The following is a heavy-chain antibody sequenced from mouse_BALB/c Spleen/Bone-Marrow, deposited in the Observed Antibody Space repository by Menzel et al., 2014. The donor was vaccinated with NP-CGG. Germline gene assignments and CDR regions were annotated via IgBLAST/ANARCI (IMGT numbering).Heavy chain of an antibody. CDR2: IYPGNVNT. CDR1: GYTFTSYY. J-gene: IGHJ2*01. CDR3: AREANWNFDY. Sequence: LKESGPELVKPGASVRISCKAAGYTFTSYYIHWVKQRPGQGLQWIGWIYPGNVNTKYNEKFKGKATLTADKSSSTAYIQLSSLTSEDSAVYFCAREANWNFDYWGQGTTLTVSS. D-gene: IGHD4-1*01. V-gene: IGHV1S56*01.